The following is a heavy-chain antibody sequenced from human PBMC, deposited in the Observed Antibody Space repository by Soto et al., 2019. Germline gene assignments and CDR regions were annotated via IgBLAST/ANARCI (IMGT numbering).Heavy chain of an antibody. J-gene: IGHJ4*02. CDR2: ISYDGSNK. CDR3: ARDSMTTVTTTPDY. Sequence: GGSLRLSCAASGFTFSSYAMHWVRQAPGKGLEWVAVISYDGSNKYYADSVKGRFTISRDNSKNTLYLQMNSLRAEDTAVYYCARDSMTTVTTTPDYWGQGTLVTVSS. D-gene: IGHD4-17*01. V-gene: IGHV3-30-3*01. CDR1: GFTFSSYA.